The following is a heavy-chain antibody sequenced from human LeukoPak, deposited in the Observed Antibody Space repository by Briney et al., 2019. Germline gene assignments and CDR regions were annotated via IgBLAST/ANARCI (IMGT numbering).Heavy chain of an antibody. D-gene: IGHD5-12*01. Sequence: PGGSLRLSCAASGFSFTIHAMHWVRQAPGKGLEWVAVVSHDGSTQYYTDSARGRFTISRDNSKSTFYLQMNRLRTDDTAVYFCARAIVGTENFDYWGQGTLVTVSS. V-gene: IGHV3-30*10. CDR1: GFSFTIHA. CDR3: ARAIVGTENFDY. CDR2: VSHDGSTQ. J-gene: IGHJ4*02.